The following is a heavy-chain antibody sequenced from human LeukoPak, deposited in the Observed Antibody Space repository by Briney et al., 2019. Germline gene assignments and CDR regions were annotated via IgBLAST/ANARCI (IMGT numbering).Heavy chain of an antibody. D-gene: IGHD6-19*01. Sequence: PGRSLRLSCAASGFTFRSYAMHWVRQAPGKGLEWVAVISYDGSNKYYADSVNGRFTIARDNSKNTLYLQMNSLRAKDTAVYYCARDSVGRSSGHPPWAPFDYWGQGTLVTVSS. V-gene: IGHV3-30-3*01. J-gene: IGHJ4*02. CDR2: ISYDGSNK. CDR3: ARDSVGRSSGHPPWAPFDY. CDR1: GFTFRSYA.